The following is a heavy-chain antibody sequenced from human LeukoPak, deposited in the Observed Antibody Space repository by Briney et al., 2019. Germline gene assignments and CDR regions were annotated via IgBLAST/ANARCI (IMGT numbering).Heavy chain of an antibody. CDR3: AKPFRGLRIDYFDS. D-gene: IGHD1-26*01. CDR2: FSGSSGST. J-gene: IGHJ4*02. V-gene: IGHV3-23*01. CDR1: GFTFSSSA. Sequence: GGSLRLPCAASGFTFSSSAMSWVRLAAGKGLEWLSTFSGSSGSTYYADSVKGRFTISRDTSKNTLYLEMNSLRAEDTAVYYCAKPFRGLRIDYFDSWGQGTLVTVSS.